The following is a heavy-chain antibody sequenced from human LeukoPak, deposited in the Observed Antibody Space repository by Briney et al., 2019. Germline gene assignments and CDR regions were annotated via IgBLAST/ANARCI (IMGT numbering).Heavy chain of an antibody. J-gene: IGHJ4*02. D-gene: IGHD5-12*01. CDR3: AAEFSAYDPFDS. CDR2: INHSGST. V-gene: IGHV4-34*01. CDR1: GGSFNDNY. Sequence: PSETLSLTCAVYGGSFNDNYWSWIRQPPGKGLEWIGEINHSGSTNYNPSLKSRVTISVDTSKNQFSLKLSSVAAADTAVYYCAAEFSAYDPFDSWGQGTLVTVSS.